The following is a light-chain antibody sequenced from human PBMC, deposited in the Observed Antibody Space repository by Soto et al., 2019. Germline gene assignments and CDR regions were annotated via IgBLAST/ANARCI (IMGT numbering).Light chain of an antibody. CDR3: QSYDSRLRGYV. J-gene: IGLJ1*01. V-gene: IGLV1-40*01. CDR1: SSNIGAGYD. CDR2: GNS. Sequence: QSVLTQPPSVSGAPGQRVTISCTGSSSNIGAGYDVHWYQQLPGTAPKLLIYGNSNRPSGVPDRFSGSKSGTSASLAITGLQAEAEADYYCQSYDSRLRGYVFGPWTKLTVL.